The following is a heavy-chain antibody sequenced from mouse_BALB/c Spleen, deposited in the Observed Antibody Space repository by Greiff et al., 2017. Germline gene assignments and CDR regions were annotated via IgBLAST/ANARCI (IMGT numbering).Heavy chain of an antibody. D-gene: IGHD6-1*01. Sequence: VQLHQSGAELAKPGASVKMSCKASGYTFTSYWMHWVKQRPGQGLEWIGYINPSTGYTEYNQKFKDKATLTADKSSSTAYMQLRSLTSEDSAVYYCARSRPLAGDYSMDYWGQGTSVTVSS. CDR3: ARSRPLAGDYSMDY. V-gene: IGHV1-7*01. CDR2: INPSTGYT. J-gene: IGHJ4*01. CDR1: GYTFTSYW.